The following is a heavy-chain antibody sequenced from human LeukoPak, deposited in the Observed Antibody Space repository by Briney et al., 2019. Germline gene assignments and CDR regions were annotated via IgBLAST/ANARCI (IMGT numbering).Heavy chain of an antibody. Sequence: GGSLRLSCAASGFTFSSYWMSWVRQAPGKGLEWVANIKQDGSEKYYVDSVKGRFTISRDNAKNSLYLQMNSLRAEDTAVYYCARGRTYDFWSGREKYYFDYWGQGTLATVSS. V-gene: IGHV3-7*01. CDR2: IKQDGSEK. CDR3: ARGRTYDFWSGREKYYFDY. CDR1: GFTFSSYW. D-gene: IGHD3-3*01. J-gene: IGHJ4*02.